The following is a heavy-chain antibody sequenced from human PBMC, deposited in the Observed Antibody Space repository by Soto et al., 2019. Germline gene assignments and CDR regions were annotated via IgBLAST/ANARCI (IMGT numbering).Heavy chain of an antibody. J-gene: IGHJ2*01. Sequence: GQGLEWIGWINPNSGGTNYAQKFQGWVTMTRDTSISTAYMELSRLRSDDTAVYYCARDNVPVCSFFFQAEDGIRAICMVSAFLLNRSSDL. V-gene: IGHV1-2*04. CDR3: ARDNVPVCSFFFQAEDGIRAICMVSAFLLNRSSDL. D-gene: IGHD1-26*01. CDR2: INPNSGGT.